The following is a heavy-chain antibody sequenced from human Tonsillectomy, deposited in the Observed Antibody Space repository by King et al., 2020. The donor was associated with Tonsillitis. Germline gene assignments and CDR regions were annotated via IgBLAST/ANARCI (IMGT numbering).Heavy chain of an antibody. V-gene: IGHV1-2*04. J-gene: IGHJ4*02. Sequence: VQLVESGAEVKKPGASVKVSCKASGYTFTGYYMHWVRQAPGQGLEWMGWINPNSGGTNYAQKFQGWVTMTRDTSISTAYMELSRLRSDDTAVYYCARGPDVVSPGCGYFDYWGQGTLVTVSS. D-gene: IGHD2-15*01. CDR3: ARGPDVVSPGCGYFDY. CDR2: INPNSGGT. CDR1: GYTFTGYY.